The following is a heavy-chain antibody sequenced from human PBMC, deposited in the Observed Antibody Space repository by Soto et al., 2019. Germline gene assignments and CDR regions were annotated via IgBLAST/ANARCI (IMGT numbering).Heavy chain of an antibody. Sequence: EVQLVESGGGLVQPGRSLRLSCAASGFTFDDYAMHWVRQAPGKGLEWVSGISWNSGSIGYADSVKGRFTISRDNAKNSLYLQMKSLRAEDTALYYFAKGGQLITEGGGYWGQGNLVTVSS. CDR3: AKGGQLITEGGGY. J-gene: IGHJ4*02. D-gene: IGHD2-2*01. CDR1: GFTFDDYA. CDR2: ISWNSGSI. V-gene: IGHV3-9*01.